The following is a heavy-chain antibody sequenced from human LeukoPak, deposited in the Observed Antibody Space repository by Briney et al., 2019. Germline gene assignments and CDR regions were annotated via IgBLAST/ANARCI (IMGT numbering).Heavy chain of an antibody. CDR3: AGGNNNNVFDS. Sequence: SETLPLTCTVSGGSPSSYYWNWIRQPAEKGVEWIGRISTSGSTNSHPSLKSRLTMSLDPSKNQFSLKLSSVTAADTGVYYCAGGNNNNVFDSWGQGTLVTVSS. D-gene: IGHD2-8*01. V-gene: IGHV4-4*07. CDR1: GGSPSSYY. J-gene: IGHJ4*02. CDR2: ISTSGST.